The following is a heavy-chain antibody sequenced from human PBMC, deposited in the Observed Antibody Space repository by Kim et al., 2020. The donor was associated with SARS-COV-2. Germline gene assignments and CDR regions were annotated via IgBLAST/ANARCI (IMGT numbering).Heavy chain of an antibody. CDR1: GGSISSYY. CDR3: ARVRGLQYYGSGGYYNGHLDY. CDR2: IYNSGST. D-gene: IGHD3-10*01. Sequence: SETLSLTCTVSGGSISSYYWSWIRQPPGKGLEWVGYIYNSGSTNNNPSPKAGVTISVDTTKDQTTPKLSSVTAAATAVYYCARVRGLQYYGSGGYYNGHLDYWGQGTLVTVSS. J-gene: IGHJ4*02. V-gene: IGHV4-59*01.